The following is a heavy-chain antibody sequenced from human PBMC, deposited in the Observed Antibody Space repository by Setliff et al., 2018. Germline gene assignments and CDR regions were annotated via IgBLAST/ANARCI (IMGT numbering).Heavy chain of an antibody. D-gene: IGHD6-19*01. Sequence: ASVKVSCKASGYTFTSYAMHWVRRAPGQRLEWMGWINAGNGNTKYSQKFQGRVTITRDTSASTAYMELSSLRSEDTAVYYCARDLFFRKIAVAGTFDYWGQGTLVTVSS. CDR1: GYTFTSYA. V-gene: IGHV1-3*01. J-gene: IGHJ4*02. CDR3: ARDLFFRKIAVAGTFDY. CDR2: INAGNGNT.